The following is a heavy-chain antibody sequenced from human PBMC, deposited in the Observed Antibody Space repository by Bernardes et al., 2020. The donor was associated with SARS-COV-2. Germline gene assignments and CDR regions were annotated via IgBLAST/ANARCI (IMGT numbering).Heavy chain of an antibody. Sequence: GGSLRLSCATSGFTFANYAMTWVRQAPGKGLEWVGRIRGKPDGGTTEYAASVKGRFIISRDDSKSFVYLQMNSLKIEDTAVYFCAGSFYAFYLDYWGQGTPVTVSS. CDR2: IRGKPDGGTT. CDR1: GFTFANYA. V-gene: IGHV3-49*04. J-gene: IGHJ4*02. D-gene: IGHD1-26*01. CDR3: AGSFYAFYLDY.